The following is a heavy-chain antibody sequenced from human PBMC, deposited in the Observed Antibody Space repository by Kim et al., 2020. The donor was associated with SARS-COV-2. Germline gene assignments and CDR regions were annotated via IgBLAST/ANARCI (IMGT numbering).Heavy chain of an antibody. CDR2: IIPIFGTA. CDR3: ARVDPGFGYGGKDYYYGMDV. CDR1: GGTFSSYA. V-gene: IGHV1-69*13. Sequence: SVKVSCKASGGTFSSYAISWVRQAPGQGLEWMGGIIPIFGTANYAQKFQGRVTITADESTSTAYMELSSLRSEDTAVYYCARVDPGFGYGGKDYYYGMDVWGQGTTVTVSS. J-gene: IGHJ6*02. D-gene: IGHD2-15*01.